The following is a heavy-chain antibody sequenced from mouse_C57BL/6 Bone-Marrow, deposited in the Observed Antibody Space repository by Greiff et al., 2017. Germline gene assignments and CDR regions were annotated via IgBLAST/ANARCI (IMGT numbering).Heavy chain of an antibody. J-gene: IGHJ1*03. Sequence: DVHLVESGGDLVKPGGSLKLSCVASGFTFSSYGMSWVRQTPDKRLEWVATISSGGSYTYYPDSVKGRFTISSDNAKNTLYLQMSSLKSEDTAMYYCAGYSRRDWYFDVWGTGTTVTVSS. CDR3: AGYSRRDWYFDV. D-gene: IGHD1-2*01. V-gene: IGHV5-6*01. CDR2: ISSGGSYT. CDR1: GFTFSSYG.